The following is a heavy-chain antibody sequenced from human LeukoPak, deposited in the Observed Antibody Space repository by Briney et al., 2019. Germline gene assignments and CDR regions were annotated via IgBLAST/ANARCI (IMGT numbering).Heavy chain of an antibody. CDR1: GYTFTGYY. V-gene: IGHV1-2*02. J-gene: IGHJ4*02. CDR2: INPNSGGT. Sequence: ASVKVSCKASGYTFTGYYMHWVRQAPGQGLEWMGWINPNSGGTNYAQKFQGRVTMTRDTSISTAYMELSRLRSDDTAVYYYARDQIEMATIDYWGQGTLVTVSS. CDR3: ARDQIEMATIDY. D-gene: IGHD5-24*01.